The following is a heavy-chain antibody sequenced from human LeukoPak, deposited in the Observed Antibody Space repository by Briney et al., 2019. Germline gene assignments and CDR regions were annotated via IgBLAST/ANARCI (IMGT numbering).Heavy chain of an antibody. CDR3: ARGKAAKAARPLFDY. Sequence: SETLSLTCAVYGWSFSGYYWSWIRQPPGKGLEWIGEINHSGSTNYNPSLKSRVTISVDTSKNHFSLKLSSVTAADAAVYYCARGKAAKAARPLFDYWGQGNLVTVSS. CDR1: GWSFSGYY. D-gene: IGHD6-6*01. CDR2: INHSGST. J-gene: IGHJ4*02. V-gene: IGHV4-34*01.